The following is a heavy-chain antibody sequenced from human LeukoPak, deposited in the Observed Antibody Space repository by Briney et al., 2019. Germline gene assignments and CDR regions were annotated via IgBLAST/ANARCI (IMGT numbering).Heavy chain of an antibody. J-gene: IGHJ5*01. CDR2: IYYSGST. CDR3: ARVTTGSTTLDS. V-gene: IGHV4-59*08. CDR1: GGSISSYY. Sequence: SETLSLTCTVSGGSISSYYWSWIRQPPGKGLEWIGYIYYSGSTNYNPSLKSRVTISVDTSKSQFSLKLSSVTAADTAVFYCARVTTGSTTLDSWGQGILVTVSS. D-gene: IGHD1-1*01.